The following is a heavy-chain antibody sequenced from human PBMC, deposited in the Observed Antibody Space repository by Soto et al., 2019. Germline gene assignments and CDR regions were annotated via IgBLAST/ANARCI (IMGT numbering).Heavy chain of an antibody. J-gene: IGHJ4*02. D-gene: IGHD2-15*01. CDR3: ARAVGYCSGGSCSYYFDY. CDR2: IYSGGST. CDR1: GFTVSSNY. Sequence: GGSLRLSCAASGFTVSSNYMSWVRQAPGKGLEWVSVIYSGGSTYYADSVKGRFTISRDNSKNTLYLQMNSLRAEDTPVYYCARAVGYCSGGSCSYYFDYWGQGTLVTVSS. V-gene: IGHV3-53*01.